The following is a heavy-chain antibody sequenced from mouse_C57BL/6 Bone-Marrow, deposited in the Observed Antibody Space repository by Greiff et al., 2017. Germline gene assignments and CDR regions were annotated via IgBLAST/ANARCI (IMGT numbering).Heavy chain of an antibody. CDR2: IHPNSGST. CDR1: GYTFTSYW. D-gene: IGHD1-1*01. V-gene: IGHV1-64*01. CDR3: ARERKKLDGSRYFDV. Sequence: VQLQQPGAELVKPGASVKLSCKASGYTFTSYWMHWVKQRPGQGLEWIGMIHPNSGSTNYNEKFKSKATLTVDKSSSTAYMQLSSLTSEYSAVYYCARERKKLDGSRYFDVWGTGTTVTVSS. J-gene: IGHJ1*03.